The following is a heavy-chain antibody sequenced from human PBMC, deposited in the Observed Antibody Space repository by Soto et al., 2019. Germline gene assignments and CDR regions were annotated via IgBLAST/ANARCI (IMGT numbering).Heavy chain of an antibody. J-gene: IGHJ6*04. V-gene: IGHV3-21*01. CDR1: GFSFSNYN. CDR2: ISGRSGYI. Sequence: GGSLRLSCAASGFSFSNYNINWVRQAPGKGLEWVSSISGRSGYIYYADSVRGRFTISRDNARNSLYLHMNALRAEDTAVYYCASFCSHGLCLFVDVWGKGTTVTVSS. D-gene: IGHD3-3*01. CDR3: ASFCSHGLCLFVDV.